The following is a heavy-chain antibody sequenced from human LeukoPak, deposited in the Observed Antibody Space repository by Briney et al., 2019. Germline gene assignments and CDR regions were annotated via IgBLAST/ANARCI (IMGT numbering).Heavy chain of an antibody. J-gene: IGHJ4*02. CDR2: IYYSGST. CDR3: ATHPVAVAGTFDY. D-gene: IGHD6-19*01. Sequence: SETLSLTCTVSGGSISSSSYYWGWIRQPPGKGLEWIGSIYYSGSTYYNPSLKSRITISVDTSKNQFSLKLSSVTAADTAVYYCATHPVAVAGTFDYWGQGTLVIVSS. CDR1: GGSISSSSYY. V-gene: IGHV4-39*01.